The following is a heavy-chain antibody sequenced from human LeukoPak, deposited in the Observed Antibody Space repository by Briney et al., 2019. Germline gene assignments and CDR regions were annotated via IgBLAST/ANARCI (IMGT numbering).Heavy chain of an antibody. D-gene: IGHD1-26*01. V-gene: IGHV3-30*02. Sequence: GGSLRLSCAASGFTFSSYGIHWVRQAPGKGLEWVAFIRYDGNNKYYADSVKGRFTISRDNSKNTLYLQMNSLRAEDTAVYYCARRAPSGACDYWGQGTLVTVSS. CDR2: IRYDGNNK. J-gene: IGHJ4*02. CDR1: GFTFSSYG. CDR3: ARRAPSGACDY.